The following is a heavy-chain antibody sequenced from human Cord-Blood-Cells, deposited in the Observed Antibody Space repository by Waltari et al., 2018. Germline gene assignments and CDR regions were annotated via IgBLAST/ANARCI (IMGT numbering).Heavy chain of an antibody. CDR3: TTLLGRAFDL. Sequence: EVQLVESGGGLVKPGGSLRLSCAASGFTFSNAWMSWVRQAPGKGLEWVGRIKRKTDGGTTDYAAPVKGRFTSSRDDSKNTLYLQMNSLKTEDTAVYYCTTLLGRAFDLWGRGTLVTVSS. CDR2: IKRKTDGGTT. J-gene: IGHJ2*01. CDR1: GFTFSNAW. V-gene: IGHV3-15*01.